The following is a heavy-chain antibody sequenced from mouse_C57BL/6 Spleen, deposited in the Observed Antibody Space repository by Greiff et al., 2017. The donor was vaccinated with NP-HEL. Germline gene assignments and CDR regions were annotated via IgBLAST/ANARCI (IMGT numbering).Heavy chain of an antibody. Sequence: VQLQQSGAELVRPGTSVKMSCKASGYTFTNYWIGWAKQRPGHGLEWIGDIYPGGGYTNYNEKFKGKATLTADKSSSTAYMQFSSLTSEDSAIYYCARRTVDAMDYWGQGTSVTVSS. CDR2: IYPGGGYT. J-gene: IGHJ4*01. D-gene: IGHD1-1*01. V-gene: IGHV1-63*01. CDR1: GYTFTNYW. CDR3: ARRTVDAMDY.